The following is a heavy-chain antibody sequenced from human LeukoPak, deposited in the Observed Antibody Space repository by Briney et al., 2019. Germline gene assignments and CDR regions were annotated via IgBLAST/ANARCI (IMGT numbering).Heavy chain of an antibody. CDR3: AKAHPLSIVGASMIAAEVFDY. CDR2: IRYDGSNK. CDR1: GFTFSSYG. Sequence: GGSLRLSCAASGFTFSSYGMHWVRQAPGKGLEWVAFIRYDGSNKYYADSVKGRFTISRDNSKNTLYLQMNSLRAEDTAVYYCAKAHPLSIVGASMIAAEVFDYWGQGTLVTVSS. D-gene: IGHD1-26*01. J-gene: IGHJ4*02. V-gene: IGHV3-30*02.